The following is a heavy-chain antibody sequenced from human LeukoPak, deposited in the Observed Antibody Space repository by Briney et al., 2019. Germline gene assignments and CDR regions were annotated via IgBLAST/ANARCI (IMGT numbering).Heavy chain of an antibody. V-gene: IGHV4-59*01. CDR1: GGHISSYY. D-gene: IGHD2-2*01. CDR2: IYYSGST. J-gene: IGHJ5*02. Sequence: SETLSLTCTVSGGHISSYYWSWIRQPPGKGLECIGYIYYSGSTNYNPSLKSRVTISVDTSKNQFSLGLRSVTSADAAVYYCGRGNGWVCSSTSCYNWFDPWGQGTLVTVSS. CDR3: GRGNGWVCSSTSCYNWFDP.